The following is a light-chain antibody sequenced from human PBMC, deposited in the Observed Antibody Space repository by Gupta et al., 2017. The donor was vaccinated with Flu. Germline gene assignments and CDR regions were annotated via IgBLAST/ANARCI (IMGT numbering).Light chain of an antibody. CDR3: RQGKHWPLYT. CDR1: QSLVYSEGNTY. J-gene: IGKJ2*01. CDR2: KVS. Sequence: DVVMTQSPLSLPVTLGQPPSLACRSSQSLVYSEGNTYLNWFQQRPGQTPRRLMYKVSNRDAGVADRFSGSGSGNDVTMKISSGEEEDVGGYYCRQGKHWPLYTFGQGTKVEIK. V-gene: IGKV2-30*01.